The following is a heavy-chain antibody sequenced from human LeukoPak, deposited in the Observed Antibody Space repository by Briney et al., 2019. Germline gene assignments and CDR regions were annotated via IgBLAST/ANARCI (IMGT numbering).Heavy chain of an antibody. Sequence: SETLSLTCTVSGGSISSYYWSWIRQPPGKGLEWIGYICYSGSTNYNPSLKSRVTISVDTSKNQFSLKLSSVTAADTAVYYCARDSDYDSSGYAFDIWGQGTMVTVSS. V-gene: IGHV4-59*01. CDR3: ARDSDYDSSGYAFDI. D-gene: IGHD3-22*01. CDR2: ICYSGST. CDR1: GGSISSYY. J-gene: IGHJ3*02.